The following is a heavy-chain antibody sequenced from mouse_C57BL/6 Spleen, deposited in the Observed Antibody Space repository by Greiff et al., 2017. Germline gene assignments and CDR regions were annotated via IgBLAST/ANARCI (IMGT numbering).Heavy chain of an antibody. Sequence: QVQLQQSGPELVKPGASVKISCKASGYAFSSSWMNWVKQRPGKGLEWIGRIYPGDGDTNYNGKFKGKATLAADKSSSTAYMQLSGLTSEDSAVYFCARNDNRYYFDYWGQGTTLTVSS. D-gene: IGHD1-3*01. CDR3: ARNDNRYYFDY. CDR1: GYAFSSSW. CDR2: IYPGDGDT. J-gene: IGHJ2*01. V-gene: IGHV1-82*01.